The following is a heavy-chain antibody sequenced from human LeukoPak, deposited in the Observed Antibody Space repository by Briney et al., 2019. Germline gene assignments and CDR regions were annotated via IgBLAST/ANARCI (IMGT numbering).Heavy chain of an antibody. D-gene: IGHD2-2*01. V-gene: IGHV4-61*01. CDR3: ARDSSSSYSSYSGDAFDI. J-gene: IGHJ3*02. CDR1: GGSISSSSYY. Sequence: SETLSLTCTVSGGSISSSSYYWGWIRQPPGKGLEWIGYIYYSGSTNYNPSLKSRVTISVDTSKNQFSLKLSSVTAADTAVYYCARDSSSSYSSYSGDAFDIWGQGTMVTVSS. CDR2: IYYSGST.